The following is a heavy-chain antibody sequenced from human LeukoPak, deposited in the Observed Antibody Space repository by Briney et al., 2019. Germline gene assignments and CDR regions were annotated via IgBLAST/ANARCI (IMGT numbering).Heavy chain of an antibody. CDR2: IYTSGST. V-gene: IGHV4-4*07. CDR1: GDSINNFY. Sequence: SETLSLTCTVSGDSINNFYWSWIRQPAGKGLEWIGRIYTSGSTNYNPSLKSRVTMSVDTSKNQFSLKLSSVTAADTAVYYCARVAGWAFDIWGQGTMVTVSS. J-gene: IGHJ3*02. CDR3: ARVAGWAFDI. D-gene: IGHD2-15*01.